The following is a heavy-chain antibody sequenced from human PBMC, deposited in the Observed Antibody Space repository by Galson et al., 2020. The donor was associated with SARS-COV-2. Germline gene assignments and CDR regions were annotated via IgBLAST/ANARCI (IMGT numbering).Heavy chain of an antibody. CDR2: ISGGGAST. V-gene: IGHV3-23*01. Sequence: GGSLRLSCAASGFAFSTCAMAWVRQAPGKGLEWVSGISGGGASTYYADSVRGRFTISRDNSKNTLDLHMESLSAEDTAVFYCAKTPLPYYDGSGAFDHWGEGTLVTVSS. CDR3: AKTPLPYYDGSGAFDH. J-gene: IGHJ5*02. D-gene: IGHD3-22*01. CDR1: GFAFSTCA.